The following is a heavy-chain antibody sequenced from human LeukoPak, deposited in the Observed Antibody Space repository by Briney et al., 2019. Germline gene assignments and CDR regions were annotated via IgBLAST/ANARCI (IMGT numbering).Heavy chain of an antibody. CDR3: ASRGVVVPAAIHRDAFDI. Sequence: ASVKVSCKASGYTFTGYYMHWVRQAPGQGLEWMGWINPNSGGTNYAQKFQGRVTMTRDTSISTAYMELSRLRSDDTAVYYCASRGVVVPAAIHRDAFDIWGQGTMVTVSS. V-gene: IGHV1-2*02. D-gene: IGHD2-2*01. J-gene: IGHJ3*02. CDR2: INPNSGGT. CDR1: GYTFTGYY.